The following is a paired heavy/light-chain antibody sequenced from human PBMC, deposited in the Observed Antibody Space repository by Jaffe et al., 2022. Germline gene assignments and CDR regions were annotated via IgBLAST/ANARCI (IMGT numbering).Heavy chain of an antibody. V-gene: IGHV3-53*02. CDR2: IYSGGST. D-gene: IGHD6-6*01. CDR1: GFTVSSNY. CDR3: ARDTSPFEYSSSPDAFDI. Sequence: EVQLVETGGGLIQPGGSLRLSCAASGFTVSSNYMSWVRQAPGKGLEWVSVIYSGGSTYYADSVKGRFTISRDNSKNTLYLQMNSLRAEDTAVYYCARDTSPFEYSSSPDAFDIWGQGTMVTVSS. J-gene: IGHJ3*02.
Light chain of an antibody. Sequence: QSALTQPASVSGSPGQSITISCTGTSSDVGGYNYVSWYQQHPGKAPKLMIYEVSNRPSGVSNRFSGSKSGNTASLTISGLQAEDEADYYCSSYTSSSTLEKVFGTGTKVTVL. V-gene: IGLV2-14*01. CDR2: EVS. CDR1: SSDVGGYNY. CDR3: SSYTSSSTLEKV. J-gene: IGLJ1*01.